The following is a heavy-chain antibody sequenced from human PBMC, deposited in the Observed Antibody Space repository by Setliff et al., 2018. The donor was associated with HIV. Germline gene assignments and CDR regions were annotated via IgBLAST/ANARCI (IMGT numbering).Heavy chain of an antibody. V-gene: IGHV4-30-2*01. D-gene: IGHD3-16*01. CDR3: ARDRLSAFDP. CDR1: GGSISSGGYS. Sequence: SETLSLTCTVSGGSISSGGYSWSWIRQPPGKGLEWIGYIYHRGSTYYNPSLKSRVTISVDTSKNQFSLKLSSVTAADTAVYYCARDRLSAFDPWGQGTLVTVSS. CDR2: IYHRGST. J-gene: IGHJ5*02.